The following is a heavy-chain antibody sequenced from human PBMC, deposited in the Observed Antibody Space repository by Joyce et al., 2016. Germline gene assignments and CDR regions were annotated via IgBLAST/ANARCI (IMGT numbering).Heavy chain of an antibody. Sequence: QVKLVESGGGVVQPGRSLRLCCAASGFTFSGHSLHWVRQASGKGLDWVAIISYDGKNTYYGDSMKGRFTISRDNSKNTVYLQVDSLRTEDTAVYYCARDGPKTTWDPGYYFDFWGQGTLVTVSS. V-gene: IGHV3-30*04. CDR1: GFTFSGHS. CDR2: ISYDGKNT. CDR3: ARDGPKTTWDPGYYFDF. D-gene: IGHD1-14*01. J-gene: IGHJ4*02.